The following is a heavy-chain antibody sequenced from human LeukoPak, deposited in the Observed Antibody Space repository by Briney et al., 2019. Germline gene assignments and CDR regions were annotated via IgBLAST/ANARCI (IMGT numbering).Heavy chain of an antibody. CDR1: GGSLSNGGYS. CDR3: ARNYYGSGSFYVHN. D-gene: IGHD3-10*01. CDR2: IYHSGTT. V-gene: IGHV4-30-2*01. Sequence: SETLSLTCSVSGGSLSNGGYSWSWIRQPPGKGLEWIDSIYHSGTTHYNPSLKSRLTFSLDKSKNQFSLKLTSVTAADTALYYCARNYYGSGSFYVHNWGQGTLVTVSS. J-gene: IGHJ4*02.